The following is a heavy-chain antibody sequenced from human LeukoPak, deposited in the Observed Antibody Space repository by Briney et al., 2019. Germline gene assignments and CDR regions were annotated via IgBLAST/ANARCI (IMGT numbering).Heavy chain of an antibody. Sequence: GGSLRLSCAASGFTFSSYAMHWVRQAPGKGLEWVAVISYDGSNKYYADSVKGRFTISRDNSKNTLYLQMNSLRAEDTAVYYCAKGVITLYWGQGTLVTVSS. CDR1: GFTFSSYA. CDR2: ISYDGSNK. J-gene: IGHJ4*02. V-gene: IGHV3-30*04. D-gene: IGHD3-22*01. CDR3: AKGVITLY.